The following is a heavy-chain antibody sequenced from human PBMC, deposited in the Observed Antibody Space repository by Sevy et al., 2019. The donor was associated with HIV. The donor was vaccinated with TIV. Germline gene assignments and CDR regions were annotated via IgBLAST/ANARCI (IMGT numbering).Heavy chain of an antibody. J-gene: IGHJ4*02. CDR1: GFIFSNSW. V-gene: IGHV3-15*01. CDR3: FETFTEFDY. Sequence: GGSLRLSCAASGFIFSNSWMTWVRQAPGKGLEWVGHIKRKADGETTDYAAHVKGRFTISRDDSKSTLYLQMNSLKTEDTAVYYCFETFTEFDYWGQGTLVTVSS. D-gene: IGHD3-16*01. CDR2: IKRKADGETT.